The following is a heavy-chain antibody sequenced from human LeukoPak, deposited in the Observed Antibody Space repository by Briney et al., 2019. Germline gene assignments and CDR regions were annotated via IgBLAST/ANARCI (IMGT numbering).Heavy chain of an antibody. D-gene: IGHD6-13*01. CDR2: IIPIFGTA. CDR1: GGTFSSYA. Sequence: GASVKVSCKASGGTFSSYAISWVRQAPGQGLEWMGRIIPIFGTANYAQKFQGRVTITTDESTSTAYMELSSPRSDDTAVYYCIRDAYSSSYYVYWGQGTLVTVSS. J-gene: IGHJ4*02. V-gene: IGHV1-69*05. CDR3: IRDAYSSSYYVY.